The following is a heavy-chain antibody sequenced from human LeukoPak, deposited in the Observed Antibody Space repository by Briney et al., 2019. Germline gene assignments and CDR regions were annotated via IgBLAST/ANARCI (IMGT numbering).Heavy chain of an antibody. CDR1: GFTFSSYG. D-gene: IGHD3-16*01. CDR2: ISYDGSNK. CDR3: ANLFGGGYTAHDAFDI. Sequence: GGSLRLSCAASGFTFSSYGMHWVRQAPGKGLEWVAVISYDGSNKYYADSVKGRFTISRDNSKNTLYLQMNSLRAEDTAVYYCANLFGGGYTAHDAFDIWGQGTMVTVSS. J-gene: IGHJ3*02. V-gene: IGHV3-30*18.